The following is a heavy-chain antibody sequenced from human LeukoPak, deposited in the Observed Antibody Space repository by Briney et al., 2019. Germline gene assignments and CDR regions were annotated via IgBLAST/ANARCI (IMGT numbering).Heavy chain of an antibody. V-gene: IGHV1-46*01. CDR1: GYTFTGYY. J-gene: IGHJ4*02. CDR3: ARVVDHYKILTGYATTFYFDF. Sequence: ASVKVSCKASGYTFTGYYMHWVRQAPGQGLEWMGRINPSGGSTSNAQKFQGRVTMTRDMSTSTVYMELSSLRSEDTAMYYCARVVDHYKILTGYATTFYFDFWGQGTLVTVSS. CDR2: INPSGGST. D-gene: IGHD3-9*01.